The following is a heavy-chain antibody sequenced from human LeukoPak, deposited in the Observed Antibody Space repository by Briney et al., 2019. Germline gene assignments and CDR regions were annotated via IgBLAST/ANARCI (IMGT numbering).Heavy chain of an antibody. CDR3: ARDWGSVVPAAPPHWFDP. J-gene: IGHJ5*02. CDR2: INHSGST. CDR1: GGSFSGYY. D-gene: IGHD2-2*01. Sequence: PSETLSLTCAVYGGSFSGYYWSWIRQPPGKGLEWIGEINHSGSTNYNPSLKSRVTISVDTSKNQFSLKLSSVTAADTAVYYCARDWGSVVPAAPPHWFDPWGQGTLVTVSS. V-gene: IGHV4-34*01.